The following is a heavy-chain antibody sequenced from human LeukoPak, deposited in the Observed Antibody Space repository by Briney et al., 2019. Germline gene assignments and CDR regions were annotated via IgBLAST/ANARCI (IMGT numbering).Heavy chain of an antibody. CDR1: GFTFSSYA. CDR2: ISGSGDNA. Sequence: GGSLRLSCAASGFTFSSYAMSWVRQVPGKGLEWVSVISGSGDNAYYADSVKGRFTISRDNSKNMLYLQMNSLRAEDTAVYYCAKWKYSNSGIDDYWGQGTLVTVSS. D-gene: IGHD6-6*01. V-gene: IGHV3-23*01. CDR3: AKWKYSNSGIDDY. J-gene: IGHJ4*02.